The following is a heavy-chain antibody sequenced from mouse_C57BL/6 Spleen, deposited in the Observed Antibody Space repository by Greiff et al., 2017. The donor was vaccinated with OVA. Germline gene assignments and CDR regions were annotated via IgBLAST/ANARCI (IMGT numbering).Heavy chain of an antibody. J-gene: IGHJ4*01. V-gene: IGHV1-42*01. CDR1: GYSFTGYY. D-gene: IGHD1-1*01. CDR3: ARWSGSSYDYAMDY. Sequence: VHVKQSGPELVKPGASVKISCKASGYSFTGYYMNWVKQSPEKSLEWIGEINPSTGGTTYNQKFKAKATLTVDKSSSTAYMQLKSLTSEDSAVYYCARWSGSSYDYAMDYWGQGTSVTVSS. CDR2: INPSTGGT.